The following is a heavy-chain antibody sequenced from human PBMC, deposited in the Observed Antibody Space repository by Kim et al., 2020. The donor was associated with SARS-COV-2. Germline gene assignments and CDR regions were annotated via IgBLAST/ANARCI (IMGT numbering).Heavy chain of an antibody. J-gene: IGHJ6*02. CDR2: IFSDATT. V-gene: IGHV3-53*01. D-gene: IGHD1-26*01. CDR1: GFSVSSKY. Sequence: GGSLRLSCAASGFSVSSKYMTGVRQAPGKGLEWVSVIFSDATTFYADSVKGRFIISRDTSKNTLDLQMKSLRVDDTAVYYCARGGLHSVDARANCYHYGMDGWGQGTTVTVSS. CDR3: ARGGLHSVDARANCYHYGMDG.